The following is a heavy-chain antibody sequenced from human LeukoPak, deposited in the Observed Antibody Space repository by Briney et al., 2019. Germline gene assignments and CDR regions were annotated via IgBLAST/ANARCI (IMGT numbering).Heavy chain of an antibody. CDR2: ISSTSDSI. J-gene: IGHJ6*02. Sequence: GGSLRLSCAASGFAFSTCTMNWVRQAPGKGLEWGSFISSTSDSIYYADSVKGRFTISRDNAKNSLYLQMNSLREEHTAVYYCGGEFSSSPASMDVWGQGATVTVSS. D-gene: IGHD6-13*01. CDR3: GGEFSSSPASMDV. V-gene: IGHV3-21*06. CDR1: GFAFSTCT.